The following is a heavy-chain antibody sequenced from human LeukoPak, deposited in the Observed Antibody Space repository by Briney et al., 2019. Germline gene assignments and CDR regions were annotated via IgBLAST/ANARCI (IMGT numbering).Heavy chain of an antibody. D-gene: IGHD4/OR15-4a*01. V-gene: IGHV3-53*01. CDR2: IYSGST. CDR1: GITFSSYE. Sequence: GGSLRLSCATSGITFSSYEMNWVRQAPGKGLEWVSFIYSGSTHYSDSVKGRFTISRDNSKNTLYLQMNSLRAEDTAVYYCARRAGAYSHPYDYWGQGTLVTVSS. CDR3: ARRAGAYSHPYDY. J-gene: IGHJ4*02.